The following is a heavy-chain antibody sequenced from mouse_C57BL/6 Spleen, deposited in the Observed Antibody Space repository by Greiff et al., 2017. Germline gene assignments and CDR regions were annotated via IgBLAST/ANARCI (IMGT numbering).Heavy chain of an antibody. CDR2: INPGSGGT. J-gene: IGHJ3*01. CDR1: GYAFTNYL. CDR3: ARRDDGYYGLFAY. D-gene: IGHD2-3*01. V-gene: IGHV1-54*01. Sequence: VQLQQSGAELVRPGTSVKVSCKASGYAFTNYLIEWVKQRPGQGLEWIGVINPGSGGTNYNEKFKGKATLTADKSSSTAYMQLSNLTSEDSSVYFCARRDDGYYGLFAYWGQGTLVTVSA.